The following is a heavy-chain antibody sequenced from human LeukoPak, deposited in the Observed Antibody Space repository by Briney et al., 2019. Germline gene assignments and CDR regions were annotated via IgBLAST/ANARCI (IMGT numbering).Heavy chain of an antibody. J-gene: IGHJ4*02. V-gene: IGHV3-21*01. CDR3: ARDRPTLTGYYPFDY. D-gene: IGHD3-9*01. CDR2: ISSSSSYI. Sequence: GGSLRLSCAASGFTFSSYSMNWVRQAPGKGLEWVSSISSSSSYIYYEDSVKGRFTISRDNAKNSLYLQMNSLRAEDTAVYYCARDRPTLTGYYPFDYWGQGTLVTVSS. CDR1: GFTFSSYS.